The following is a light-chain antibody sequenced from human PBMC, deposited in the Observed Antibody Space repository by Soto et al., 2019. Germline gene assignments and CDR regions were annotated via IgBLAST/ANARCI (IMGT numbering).Light chain of an antibody. CDR2: DAS. CDR3: QQYNSWPET. CDR1: QSVRSS. J-gene: IGKJ1*01. Sequence: EIVMTQSPGTLSVSPGDRATLFCRASQSVRSSLAWYQQKPGQAPRLFIYDASTRATGIPARFTGSGSGTEFTLTISSLQSEDFAVYYCQQYNSWPETFGQGTKVDIK. V-gene: IGKV3-15*01.